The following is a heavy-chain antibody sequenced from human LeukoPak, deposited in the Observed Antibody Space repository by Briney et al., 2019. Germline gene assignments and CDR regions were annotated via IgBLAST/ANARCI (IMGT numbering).Heavy chain of an antibody. Sequence: SETLSLTCTVSGGSVSSGTYYWSWIRQPPGKGLEWIGYIYYSGSTNYNPSLKSRVTISVDTSKNQCSLRLSSVTSADAAVYYCTRSTNLEAFDIWGQGTMVTVSS. D-gene: IGHD2-8*01. CDR2: IYYSGST. CDR3: TRSTNLEAFDI. V-gene: IGHV4-61*01. CDR1: GGSVSSGTYY. J-gene: IGHJ3*02.